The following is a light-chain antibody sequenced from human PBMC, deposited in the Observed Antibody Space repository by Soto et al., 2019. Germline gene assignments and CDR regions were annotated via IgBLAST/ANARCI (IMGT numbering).Light chain of an antibody. V-gene: IGKV3-11*01. CDR2: DAS. Sequence: IVLTQSPATLSLSPGERAALSCRASQSVSTSLAWYQHKPGQAPRLFIYDASKRAPGIPARFSGSGSGTDVTLTISSLEPEDFAVYYCQVRDVWPSFGQGTKVDIK. J-gene: IGKJ1*01. CDR3: QVRDVWPS. CDR1: QSVSTS.